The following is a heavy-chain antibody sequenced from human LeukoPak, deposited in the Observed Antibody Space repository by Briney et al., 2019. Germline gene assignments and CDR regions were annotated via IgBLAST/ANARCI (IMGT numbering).Heavy chain of an antibody. CDR3: ARGQRGYCSSTSCQRGGYYYYYMDV. CDR1: GYSFTSYW. Sequence: GESLKISCKGSGYSFTSYWIGWVRQMPGKGLEWMGIIYPGGSDTRYSPSFQGQVTISADKSISTAYLQWSSLKASDTAMYYCARGQRGYCSSTSCQRGGYYYYYMDVWGKGTRSPSP. J-gene: IGHJ6*03. CDR2: IYPGGSDT. D-gene: IGHD2-2*01. V-gene: IGHV5-51*01.